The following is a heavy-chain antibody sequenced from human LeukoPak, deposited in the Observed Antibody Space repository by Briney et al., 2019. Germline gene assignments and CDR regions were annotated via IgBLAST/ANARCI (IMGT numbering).Heavy chain of an antibody. CDR2: IYYSGST. V-gene: IGHV4-39*07. D-gene: IGHD3-10*01. CDR1: GGSISSSSYY. CDR3: AREGYYGSGSNWFDP. Sequence: SETLSLTCTVSGGSISSSSYYWGWIRQPPGKGLEWIGSIYYSGSTYYNPSLKSRVTISVDTSKNQFSLKLSSVTAADTAVYYCAREGYYGSGSNWFDPWGQGTLVTVSS. J-gene: IGHJ5*02.